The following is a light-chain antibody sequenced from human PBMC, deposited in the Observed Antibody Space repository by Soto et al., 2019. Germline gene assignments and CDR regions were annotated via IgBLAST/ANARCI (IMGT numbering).Light chain of an antibody. CDR1: SGHSNYV. CDR3: QTWDTGIRV. J-gene: IGLJ2*01. CDR2: LNSDGSH. Sequence: QLVLTQSPSASASLGASVKLTCTLSSGHSNYVIAWHQQQPEKGPRYLMKLNSDGSHSKGDGIPDRFSGSSSGAERYLTIPSRQSEDEADYYCQTWDTGIRVFGGGTKLTVL. V-gene: IGLV4-69*01.